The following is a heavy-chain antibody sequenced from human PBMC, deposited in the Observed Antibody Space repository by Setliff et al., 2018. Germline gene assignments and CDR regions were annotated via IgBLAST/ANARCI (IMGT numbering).Heavy chain of an antibody. D-gene: IGHD3-22*01. V-gene: IGHV1-24*01. CDR2: FNPEDDEI. CDR1: GSTLTELT. J-gene: IGHJ4*01. CDR3: ATKDYDTSGYYRPFGF. Sequence: WASVKVSCKVSGSTLTELTMYWVRQAPGKGLEWMGSFNPEDDEIIYAQKFLGRVTMTEDTSTDTAYMELSSLRSEDTAVYYCATKDYDTSGYYRPFGFWGQGTLVTVSS.